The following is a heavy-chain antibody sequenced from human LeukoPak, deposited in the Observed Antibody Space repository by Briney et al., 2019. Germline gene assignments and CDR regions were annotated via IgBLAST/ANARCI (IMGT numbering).Heavy chain of an antibody. D-gene: IGHD3-3*01. J-gene: IGHJ4*02. CDR1: GFTFSSYS. Sequence: PGGSLRLSCAASGFTFSSYSMNWVRQAPGKGLEWVSSISSSSSYIYYADSVKGRFTISRDSAKNSLYLQMNSLRAEDTAVYYCARVAYYDFWSGYYSYFDYWGQGTLVIFSS. V-gene: IGHV3-21*01. CDR2: ISSSSSYI. CDR3: ARVAYYDFWSGYYSYFDY.